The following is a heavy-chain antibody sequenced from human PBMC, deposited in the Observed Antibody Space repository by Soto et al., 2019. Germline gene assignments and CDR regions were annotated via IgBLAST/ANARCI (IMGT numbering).Heavy chain of an antibody. D-gene: IGHD3-10*01. Sequence: QLQLQESGPGLVKPSETLSLTCTVSGGSISSSSYYWGWIRQPPGKGLEWIGSFHYGGSTYYNPSLESRVTISVDTSQTYVSLQLSSVTAADTAVYYCSRSPGDWAPCDYWGQGTLVTVSS. J-gene: IGHJ4*02. CDR1: GGSISSSSYY. V-gene: IGHV4-39*02. CDR3: SRSPGDWAPCDY. CDR2: FHYGGST.